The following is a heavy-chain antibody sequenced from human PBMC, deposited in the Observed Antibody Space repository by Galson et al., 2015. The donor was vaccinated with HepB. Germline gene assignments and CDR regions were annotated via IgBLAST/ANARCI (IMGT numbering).Heavy chain of an antibody. Sequence: SGAEVKKPGESLKISCKGSGYTFTSYWIGWVRQMPGKGLEWMGIIYPGDSDTRYGPSFRGQVTISADKSINTAYLQWRSLKASDTAMYYCARLQDVDMATIFWYFDFWGRGTLVTVSS. J-gene: IGHJ2*01. D-gene: IGHD5-24*01. CDR2: IYPGDSDT. V-gene: IGHV5-51*01. CDR1: GYTFTSYW. CDR3: ARLQDVDMATIFWYFDF.